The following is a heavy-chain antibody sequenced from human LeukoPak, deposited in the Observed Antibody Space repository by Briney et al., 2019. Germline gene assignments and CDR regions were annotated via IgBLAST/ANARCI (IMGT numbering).Heavy chain of an antibody. V-gene: IGHV3-11*01. J-gene: IGHJ4*02. CDR1: GFTFSDYY. CDR2: ISSSGSTI. D-gene: IGHD4-17*01. CDR3: ARGADYALGY. Sequence: KSGGSLRLSCAASGFTFSDYYMSWIRQARGKGRLWVSYISSSGSTIYYAGSVKGRFTISRDNPKNSLYLQMNRLRAEDTAVYYCARGADYALGYWGQGTLVTVSS.